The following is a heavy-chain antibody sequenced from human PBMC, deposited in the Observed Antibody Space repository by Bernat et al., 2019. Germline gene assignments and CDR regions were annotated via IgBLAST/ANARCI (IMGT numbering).Heavy chain of an antibody. Sequence: QVQLVESGGGVVQPGRSLRLSCAASGFTFSSYAMHWVRQAPGKGLEWVAVISYDGSNKYYADSVKGRFTISRDNSKNTLYLQMNSLRAEDTAVYYCARDGEYSSHLDYVDYWGQGTLVTVSS. D-gene: IGHD6-6*01. J-gene: IGHJ4*02. CDR1: GFTFSSYA. CDR2: ISYDGSNK. CDR3: ARDGEYSSHLDYVDY. V-gene: IGHV3-30-3*01.